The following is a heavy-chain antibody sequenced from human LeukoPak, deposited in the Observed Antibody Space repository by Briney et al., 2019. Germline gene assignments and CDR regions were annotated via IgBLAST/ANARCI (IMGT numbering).Heavy chain of an antibody. V-gene: IGHV3-21*01. Sequence: AGYLRFSGAASGFTCSSYSMNWVRQAPGNGLKRVSSISSSSSYLYTADSVKGRFTISRDNAKNSLYLQMNSLRADDTAVYYCARDLHSSRWKGMDYRRQPTLVTVRS. CDR3: ARDLHSSRWKGMDY. J-gene: IGHJ4*02. D-gene: IGHD6-19*01. CDR2: ISSSSSYL. CDR1: GFTCSSYS.